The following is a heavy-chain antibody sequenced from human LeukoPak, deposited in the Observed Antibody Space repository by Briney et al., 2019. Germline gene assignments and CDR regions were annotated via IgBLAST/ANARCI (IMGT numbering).Heavy chain of an antibody. V-gene: IGHV3-53*01. Sequence: GGSLRLSCAASGFTVSSNYMSWVRQAPGKRLEWVSVIYSGGSTYYADSVKGRFTISRDNSKNTLYLQMNSLRAEDTAVYYCARAYCGGDCYWYYFDYWGQGTLVTVSS. CDR3: ARAYCGGDCYWYYFDY. J-gene: IGHJ4*02. D-gene: IGHD2-21*02. CDR2: IYSGGST. CDR1: GFTVSSNY.